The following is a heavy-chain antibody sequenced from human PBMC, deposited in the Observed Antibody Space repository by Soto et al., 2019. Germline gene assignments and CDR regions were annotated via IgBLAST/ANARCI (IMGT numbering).Heavy chain of an antibody. J-gene: IGHJ6*02. CDR1: GGSISSYY. Sequence: PSETLSLTCTVSGGSISSYYWSWIRQPPGKGLEWIGYIYYSGSTNYNPSLKSRVTISVDTSKNQFSLKLSSVTAADTAVYYCARLVGIAARPGDYYYYYGMDVWGQGTTVTVSS. CDR3: ARLVGIAARPGDYYYYYGMDV. V-gene: IGHV4-59*01. CDR2: IYYSGST. D-gene: IGHD6-6*01.